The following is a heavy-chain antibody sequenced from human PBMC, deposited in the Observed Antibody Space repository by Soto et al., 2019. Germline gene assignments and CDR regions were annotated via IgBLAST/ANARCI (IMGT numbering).Heavy chain of an antibody. D-gene: IGHD6-6*01. J-gene: IGHJ3*02. V-gene: IGHV3-23*01. CDR2: ISGSGGST. Sequence: GGSLRLSCAASGFTFSSYAMSWVRQAPGKGLEWVSAISGSGGSTYYADSVKGRFTISRDNSKNTLYLQMNSLRAEDTAVYYCAKDRVEYRGSSVAFDIWGQGTMVTISS. CDR3: AKDRVEYRGSSVAFDI. CDR1: GFTFSSYA.